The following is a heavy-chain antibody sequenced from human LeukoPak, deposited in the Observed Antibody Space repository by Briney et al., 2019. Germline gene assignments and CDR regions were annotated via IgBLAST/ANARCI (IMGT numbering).Heavy chain of an antibody. D-gene: IGHD2-2*01. V-gene: IGHV3-30-3*01. CDR2: ISYDGSNK. J-gene: IGHJ4*02. Sequence: GGSLRLSCAASGFTFSSYAMHWVRQAPGKGLEWVAVISYDGSNKYYADSVKGRFTISRDNSKNTLYLQMNSLRAEDTAVYYCARFIVVVPAASNLRAIDLWGQGTLVTVSS. CDR1: GFTFSSYA. CDR3: ARFIVVVPAASNLRAIDL.